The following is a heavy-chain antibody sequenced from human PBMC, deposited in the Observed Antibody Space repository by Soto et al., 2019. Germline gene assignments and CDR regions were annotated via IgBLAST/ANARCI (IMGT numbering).Heavy chain of an antibody. J-gene: IGHJ4*02. CDR2: ISWDGGST. CDR1: GFTFDDYT. CDR3: AGSGGYSPPGVVDY. V-gene: IGHV3-43*01. Sequence: HPGGSLRLSCAVSGFTFDDYTMQWVRQDAGKGLEWVSLISWDGGSTYYADSVKGRFTISRDNSKNSLYLQMNSLRTEDTALYYCAGSGGYSPPGVVDYWGQGTLVTVSS. D-gene: IGHD3-10*01.